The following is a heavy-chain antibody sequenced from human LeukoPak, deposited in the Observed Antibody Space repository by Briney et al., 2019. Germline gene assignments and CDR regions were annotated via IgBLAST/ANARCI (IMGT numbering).Heavy chain of an antibody. V-gene: IGHV3-48*03. D-gene: IGHD3-22*01. J-gene: IGHJ1*01. CDR1: GFTFSSYE. CDR2: ISSSGSTI. CDR3: ATRDDSSGYYLVAEYFQH. Sequence: PGGSPRLSCAASGFTFSSYEMNWVRQAPGKGLEWVSYISSSGSTIYYADSVKGRFTISRDNAKNSLYLQMNSLRAKDTAVYYCATRDDSSGYYLVAEYFQHWGQGTLVTVSS.